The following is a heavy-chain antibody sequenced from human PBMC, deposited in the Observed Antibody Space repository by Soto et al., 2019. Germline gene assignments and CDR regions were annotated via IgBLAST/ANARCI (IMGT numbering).Heavy chain of an antibody. Sequence: ASVKVSCKASGYTFTGYYMHWVRQAPGQGLEWMGWINPNSGGTNYAQKFQGRVTMTRDTSISTAYMELSRLRSDDTAVYYCARPKSSSWSYYFDYWGQGTLVTV. CDR1: GYTFTGYY. CDR3: ARPKSSSWSYYFDY. J-gene: IGHJ4*02. V-gene: IGHV1-2*02. D-gene: IGHD6-13*01. CDR2: INPNSGGT.